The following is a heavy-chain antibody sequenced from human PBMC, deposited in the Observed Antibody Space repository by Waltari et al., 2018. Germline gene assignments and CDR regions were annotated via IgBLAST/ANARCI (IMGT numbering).Heavy chain of an antibody. D-gene: IGHD5-12*01. Sequence: EVQLVQSGAEARKPGESLKHSCRGSGYSFNSYWIGWVREMPGEGLGWVGIIYPGDSDTRYSPSYQGQVTISADKSISTTYLQWSSLKASDTAMYYCASQGDGYNYSEMVDYWGQGTLVTVSS. CDR2: IYPGDSDT. CDR1: GYSFNSYW. J-gene: IGHJ4*02. CDR3: ASQGDGYNYSEMVDY. V-gene: IGHV5-51*01.